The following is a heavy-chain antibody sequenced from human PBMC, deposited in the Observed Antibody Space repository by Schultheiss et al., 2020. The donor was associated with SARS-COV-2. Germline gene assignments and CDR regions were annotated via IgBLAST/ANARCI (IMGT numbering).Heavy chain of an antibody. CDR1: GISFSSYA. J-gene: IGHJ3*01. Sequence: GGSLRLSCAASGISFSSYAMHWVRQAPGKGLEWVAVISYDGSNKYYADSLKGRFTISRDNSKNTLYLQMNSLRAEDTAVYYCARDRAWGQGTMVTVSS. CDR2: ISYDGSNK. D-gene: IGHD5-24*01. CDR3: ARDRA. V-gene: IGHV3-30*07.